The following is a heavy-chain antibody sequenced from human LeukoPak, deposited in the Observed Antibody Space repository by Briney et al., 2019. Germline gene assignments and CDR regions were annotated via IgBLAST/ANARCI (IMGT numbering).Heavy chain of an antibody. CDR2: ISYEGSVT. CDR3: VRDRAPWGGALGGAKGMDV. CDR1: GFTFSNYA. V-gene: IGHV3-30*04. D-gene: IGHD3-10*01. J-gene: IGHJ6*04. Sequence: GGPLRLSCAASGFTFSNYAFHWVRQPPGKGLEWAAVISYEGSVTYYADSVKGRFTISRDNSKNTLDLQMNSLRVEDTAVYYCVRDRAPWGGALGGAKGMDVWGEGTTVTVSS.